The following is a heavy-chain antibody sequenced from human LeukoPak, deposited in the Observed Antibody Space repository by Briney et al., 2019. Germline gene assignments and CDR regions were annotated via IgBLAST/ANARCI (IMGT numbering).Heavy chain of an antibody. CDR1: GFTFSSYW. CDR2: IKSKTDGGTT. J-gene: IGHJ6*03. CDR3: TTHACSSTSCYASYYYYYMDV. V-gene: IGHV3-15*01. Sequence: PGGSLRLSCAASGFTFSSYWMSWVRQAPGKGLEWVGRIKSKTDGGTTDYAAPVKGRFTISRDDSKNTLYLQMNSLKTEDTAVYYCTTHACSSTSCYASYYYYYMDVWGKGTTVTISS. D-gene: IGHD2-2*01.